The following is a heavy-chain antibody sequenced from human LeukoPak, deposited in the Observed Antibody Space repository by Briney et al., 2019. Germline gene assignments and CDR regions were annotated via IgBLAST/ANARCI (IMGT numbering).Heavy chain of an antibody. D-gene: IGHD3-22*01. CDR2: ISSSSSYI. J-gene: IGHJ6*03. CDR3: ARDAYYYDSSGYYYSYYMDV. Sequence: GGSLRLSCAASGFTFSSYSTNWVRQAPGKGLEWVSSISSSSSYIYYADSVKGRFTISRDNAKNSLYLQMNSLRAEDTAVYYCARDAYYYDSSGYYYSYYMDVWGKGTTVTISS. CDR1: GFTFSSYS. V-gene: IGHV3-21*01.